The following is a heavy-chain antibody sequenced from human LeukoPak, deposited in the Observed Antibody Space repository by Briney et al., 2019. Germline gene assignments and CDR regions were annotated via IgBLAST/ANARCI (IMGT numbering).Heavy chain of an antibody. Sequence: SETLSLTCAVYGGSFSGYYWSWIRQPPGKGLEWIGEINHSGSTNYNPSLKSRVTMLVDTSKNQFSLKLSSVTAADTAVYYCGSGYSYGYDYWGQGTLVTVSS. CDR3: GSGYSYGYDY. J-gene: IGHJ4*02. CDR2: INHSGST. V-gene: IGHV4-34*01. CDR1: GGSFSGYY. D-gene: IGHD5-18*01.